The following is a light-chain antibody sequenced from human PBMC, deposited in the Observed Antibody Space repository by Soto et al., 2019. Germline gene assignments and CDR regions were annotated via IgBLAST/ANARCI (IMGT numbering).Light chain of an antibody. CDR3: QQSKSFPRT. CDR1: QSISSW. J-gene: IGKJ4*01. V-gene: IGKV1D-12*01. CDR2: GAS. Sequence: DIQLTQSPSSLSASVGDRVTITCRASQSISSWLAWYQQRPGEAPKLLIYGASSSQSGVPSRFSGRGSGTYFTLTITSLQPEDFGTYYCQQSKSFPRTFGGGTRVEI.